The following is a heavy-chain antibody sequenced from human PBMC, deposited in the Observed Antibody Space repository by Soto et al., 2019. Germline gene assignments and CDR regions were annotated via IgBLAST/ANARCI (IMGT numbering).Heavy chain of an antibody. D-gene: IGHD3-9*01. CDR1: GGSISSSSYY. CDR2: IYYSGST. J-gene: IGHJ4*02. Sequence: QLQLQESGPGLVKPSETLSLTCTVSGGSISSSSYYWGWIRQPPGKGLEWIGSIYYSGSTYYNPSLKSRVTLSVDTSKNQFSLKLSSVTAADTAVYYCARQGTFDGAGYWGQGTLVTVSS. CDR3: ARQGTFDGAGY. V-gene: IGHV4-39*01.